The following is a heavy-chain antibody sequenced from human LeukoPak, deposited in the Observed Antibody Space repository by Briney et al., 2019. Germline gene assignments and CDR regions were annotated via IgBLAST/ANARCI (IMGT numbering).Heavy chain of an antibody. D-gene: IGHD5-12*01. CDR1: GYTFTSSY. CDR3: ARGLRDYFDY. CDR2: INPVGGST. V-gene: IGHV1-46*01. Sequence: GASVKVSCKASGYTFTSSYMHWVRQAPGQGLEWMGIINPVGGSTSYAQNFQGRVTMTRDTSTGTVYMELSSLRSEDTAVYYCARGLRDYFDYWGQGTLVTVSS. J-gene: IGHJ4*02.